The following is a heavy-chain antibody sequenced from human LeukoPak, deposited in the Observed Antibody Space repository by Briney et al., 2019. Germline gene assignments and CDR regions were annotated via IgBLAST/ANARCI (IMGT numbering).Heavy chain of an antibody. Sequence: PGRSLRLSCAASGFTFSSYGMHWVRQAPGKGLEWVAVISYDGSNKYYADSVKGRFTISRDNSKNTLYLQMNSLRAEDTAVYYCANRHYDSSGYYENFDYWGQGTLVTVSS. CDR1: GFTFSSYG. D-gene: IGHD3-22*01. J-gene: IGHJ4*02. CDR2: ISYDGSNK. V-gene: IGHV3-30*18. CDR3: ANRHYDSSGYYENFDY.